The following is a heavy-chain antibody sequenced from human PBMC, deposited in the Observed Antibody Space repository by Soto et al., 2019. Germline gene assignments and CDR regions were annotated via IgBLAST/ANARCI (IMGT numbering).Heavy chain of an antibody. V-gene: IGHV4-4*07. Sequence: PSETLSLTCTVSGGSISGYHWSWIRQPAGEGLEWIGRIYPSGSTNYNPSLKSRVTMSVDTSKNQFSLKLTSVTAADTAVYYRAREYSYHFDPWGQGTQVTVLL. J-gene: IGHJ5*02. CDR2: IYPSGST. D-gene: IGHD5-18*01. CDR1: GGSISGYH. CDR3: AREYSYHFDP.